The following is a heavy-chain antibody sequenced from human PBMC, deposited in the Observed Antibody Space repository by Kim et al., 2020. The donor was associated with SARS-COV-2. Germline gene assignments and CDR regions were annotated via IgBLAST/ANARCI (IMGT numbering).Heavy chain of an antibody. Sequence: SETLSPTCTVSGGSISSYYWSWIRQPPGKGLEWIGYIYYSGSTNYNPSLKSRVTISVDTSKNQFSLKLSSVTAADTAVYYCATRNCSSTSCSPHYFDYWG. CDR3: ATRNCSSTSCSPHYFDY. V-gene: IGHV4-59*08. D-gene: IGHD2-2*01. CDR2: IYYSGST. J-gene: IGHJ4*01. CDR1: GGSISSYY.